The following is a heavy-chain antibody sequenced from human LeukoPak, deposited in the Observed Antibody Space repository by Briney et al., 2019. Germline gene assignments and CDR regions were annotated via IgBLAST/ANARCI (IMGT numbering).Heavy chain of an antibody. V-gene: IGHV4-30-4*01. CDR3: ARDVDSSGYYLD. J-gene: IGHJ4*02. CDR2: IYYSGST. CDR1: GGSISSGDYS. Sequence: SQTLSLTCTVSGGSISSGDYSWSWIRQPPGKGLEWIGYIYYSGSTYYNPSLKRRVTIPVDTSKNQFSLKLSSVTAADTAVYYCARDVDSSGYYLDWGQGTLVTVSS. D-gene: IGHD3-22*01.